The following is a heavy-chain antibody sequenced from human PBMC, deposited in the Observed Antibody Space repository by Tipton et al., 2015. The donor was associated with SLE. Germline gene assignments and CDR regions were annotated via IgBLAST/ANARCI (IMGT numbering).Heavy chain of an antibody. CDR1: GFTFDDYT. D-gene: IGHD4-23*01. V-gene: IGHV3-43*01. CDR2: ISWDGGST. CDR3: AKGKPVGYYMDV. Sequence: SLRLSCAASGFTFDDYTMHWVRQAPGKGLEWVSLISWDGGSTYYADSVKGRFTISRDNSKNSLYLQMNSLRTEDTALYYCAKGKPVGYYMDVGGKGTTVTVSS. J-gene: IGHJ6*03.